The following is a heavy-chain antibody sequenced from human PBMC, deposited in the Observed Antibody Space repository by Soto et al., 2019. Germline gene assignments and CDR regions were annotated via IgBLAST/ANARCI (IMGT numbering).Heavy chain of an antibody. Sequence: SETLSLTCAVYGGSFSRYHWSWIRQPPGKGLEWIGEMNDKGNINYNPSLKSPVTISLDTSKNQFSLKLTSVTAADTAVYYCARGGRRYSAYDYGYWGQGTPVTVSS. J-gene: IGHJ4*02. D-gene: IGHD5-12*01. CDR2: MNDKGNI. CDR1: GGSFSRYH. V-gene: IGHV4-34*01. CDR3: ARGGRRYSAYDYGY.